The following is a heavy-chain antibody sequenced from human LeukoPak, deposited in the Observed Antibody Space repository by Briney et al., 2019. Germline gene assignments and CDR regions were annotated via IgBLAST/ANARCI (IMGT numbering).Heavy chain of an antibody. J-gene: IGHJ5*02. V-gene: IGHV3-48*03. D-gene: IGHD3-9*01. Sequence: PGGSLRLSCAASGFTFSSYEMNWVRQAPGKGLEWVSYISSSGSTIYYADSVKGRFTISRDNAKNSLYLQMNSLRAEDTAVYYCARAGLTGYNWFDPWGQGTLVTVSS. CDR2: ISSSGSTI. CDR3: ARAGLTGYNWFDP. CDR1: GFTFSSYE.